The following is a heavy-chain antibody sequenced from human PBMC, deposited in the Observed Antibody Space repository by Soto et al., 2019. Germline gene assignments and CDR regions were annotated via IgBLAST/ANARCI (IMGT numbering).Heavy chain of an antibody. J-gene: IGHJ4*02. CDR1: GFTFSSYG. V-gene: IGHV3-33*01. CDR2: IWYDGSYK. Sequence: SLRLSCAASGFTFSSYGMHWVRQAPGKGLEWVAVIWYDGSYKYYADSVKGRFTISRDNSKNTLYLQMNSLRAEDTAVYYCARDLDIFYYDSSGHAPSDYWGQGTLVTVSS. D-gene: IGHD3-22*01. CDR3: ARDLDIFYYDSSGHAPSDY.